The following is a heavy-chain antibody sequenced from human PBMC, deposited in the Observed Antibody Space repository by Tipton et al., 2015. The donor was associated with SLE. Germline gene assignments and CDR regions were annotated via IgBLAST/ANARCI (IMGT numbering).Heavy chain of an antibody. CDR2: INSDGSST. D-gene: IGHD2-2*01. Sequence: GSLRLSCADSGFTFRSYRMHWVRQAPGKGLVWVSRINSDGSSTRYADSVKGRFNISRDNAKNTLYLQMNSLRAEDTAVYYCAREVVVATAIRDYFGMDVWGPGTTVTVSS. J-gene: IGHJ6*02. V-gene: IGHV3-74*01. CDR1: GFTFRSYR. CDR3: AREVVVATAIRDYFGMDV.